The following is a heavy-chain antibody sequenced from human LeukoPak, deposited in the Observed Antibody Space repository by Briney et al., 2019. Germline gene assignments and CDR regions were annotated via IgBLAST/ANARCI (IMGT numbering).Heavy chain of an antibody. CDR2: INHSGYT. Sequence: SETLSLTCAVSGVSFNDYYWSWVRQTPGRGLEWIGEINHSGYTNDSPSLKSRVTLSIDTSRKQFSLNLRSVTVADTGIYCCTRMTTGHDYWGQGTLVTVSS. CDR1: GVSFNDYY. V-gene: IGHV4-34*01. CDR3: TRMTTGHDY. D-gene: IGHD4-17*01. J-gene: IGHJ4*02.